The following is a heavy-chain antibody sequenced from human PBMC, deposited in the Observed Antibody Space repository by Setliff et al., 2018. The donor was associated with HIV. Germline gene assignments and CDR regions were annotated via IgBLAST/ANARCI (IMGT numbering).Heavy chain of an antibody. Sequence: SETLSLTCSVSGGSVIKDNFYWGWIRQAPAKGLEWIGTLYDTGRTYYNPPLKSRVSIFVDTTKNEFSLNLRSVTAADTAVYFCVNSGYDGDYYYYYMDVWGKGATVTVSS. V-gene: IGHV4-39*01. CDR1: GGSVIKDNFY. CDR2: LYDTGRT. CDR3: VNSGYDGDYYYYYMDV. D-gene: IGHD5-12*01. J-gene: IGHJ6*03.